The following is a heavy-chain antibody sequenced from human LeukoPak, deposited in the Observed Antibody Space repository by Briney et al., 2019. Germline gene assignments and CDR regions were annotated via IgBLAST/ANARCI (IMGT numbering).Heavy chain of an antibody. CDR2: ISYDGSNQ. D-gene: IGHD3-10*01. Sequence: GRSLRLSCAVSGFPFSSYAIHWVRQAPVKGLEWVAVISYDGSNQYYADSVKGRFTISRDNSKNTLYLQMNSLRAEDTAVYYCARERRGYFEYWGQGTLVTVSS. J-gene: IGHJ4*02. CDR3: ARERRGYFEY. V-gene: IGHV3-30*04. CDR1: GFPFSSYA.